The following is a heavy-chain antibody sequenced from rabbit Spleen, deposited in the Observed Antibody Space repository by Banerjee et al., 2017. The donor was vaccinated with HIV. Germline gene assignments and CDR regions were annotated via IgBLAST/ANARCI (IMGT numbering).Heavy chain of an antibody. CDR2: IYAGSSGST. V-gene: IGHV1S45*01. Sequence: QEQLVESGGDLVKPGTSLTLTCTASGFSFSGSYYMCWVRQAPGKGLECIACIYAGSSGSTYYANWAKGRFTISKTSSTTVTLQMTSLTVADTATYFCARGSATMTMVITGYYLNLWGPGTLVTVS. J-gene: IGHJ4*01. D-gene: IGHD2-1*01. CDR1: GFSFSGSYY. CDR3: ARGSATMTMVITGYYLNL.